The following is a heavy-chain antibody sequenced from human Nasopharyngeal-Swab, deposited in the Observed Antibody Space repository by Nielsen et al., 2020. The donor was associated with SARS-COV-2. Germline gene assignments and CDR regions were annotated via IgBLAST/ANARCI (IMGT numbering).Heavy chain of an antibody. V-gene: IGHV3-21*01. CDR3: ARGRMGFLEWLFFPNWFDP. CDR2: ISSSSSYI. D-gene: IGHD3-3*01. CDR1: GFTFNNYN. Sequence: GGSLRLSCAASGFTFNNYNFNWVRQAPGKGLEWVSSISSSSSYIYYADSVKGRFTISRDNAKNSLYLQMNSLRAEDTAVYYCARGRMGFLEWLFFPNWFDPWGQGTLVTVSS. J-gene: IGHJ5*02.